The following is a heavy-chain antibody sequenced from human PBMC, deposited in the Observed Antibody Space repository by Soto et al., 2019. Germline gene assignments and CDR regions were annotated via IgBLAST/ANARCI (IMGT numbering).Heavy chain of an antibody. CDR1: GFTFSSYA. CDR2: ISGSGSST. Sequence: GGSLRLSCAASGFTFSSYAMSWVRQAPGKGLEWVSVISGSGSSTYYADSVKGRFTISRENSKKTLYVQMNSLRAEDTAVYYCAKMSDFWSGSPTYHFDYWGQGTQVTVSS. V-gene: IGHV3-23*01. J-gene: IGHJ4*02. CDR3: AKMSDFWSGSPTYHFDY. D-gene: IGHD3-3*01.